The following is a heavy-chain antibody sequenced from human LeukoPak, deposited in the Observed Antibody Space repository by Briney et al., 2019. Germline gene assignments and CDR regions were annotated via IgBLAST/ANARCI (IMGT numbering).Heavy chain of an antibody. CDR2: ISAYNGNT. CDR1: GYTFTSYG. Sequence: GASVKVSCKASGYTFTSYGISWVRQAPGQGLEWMGWISAYNGNTNYAQKLQGRVTMTRNTSISTAYMELSRLRSDDTAVYYCARKNVDMVGGYDYWGQGTLVTVSS. CDR3: ARKNVDMVGGYDY. D-gene: IGHD2-2*03. J-gene: IGHJ4*02. V-gene: IGHV1-18*01.